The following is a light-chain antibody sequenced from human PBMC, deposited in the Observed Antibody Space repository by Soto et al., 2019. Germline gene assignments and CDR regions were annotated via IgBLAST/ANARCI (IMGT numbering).Light chain of an antibody. J-gene: IGKJ2*01. CDR1: QSVLYSSNNKNY. CDR3: QQYYSTPSYT. Sequence: DIVMTQSPDSLAVSLGERATINCKSSQSVLYSSNNKNYLAWYHQKPGQPPKLLIYWASIRQSGVPDRFRGNGSGTHFTLTISSLQAEDVAVYYSQQYYSTPSYTLGQGTKLEIK. V-gene: IGKV4-1*01. CDR2: WAS.